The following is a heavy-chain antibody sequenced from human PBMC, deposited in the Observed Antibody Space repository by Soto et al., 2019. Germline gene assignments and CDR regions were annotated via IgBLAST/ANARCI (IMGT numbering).Heavy chain of an antibody. J-gene: IGHJ5*02. Sequence: SETLSLTCTVSGISIDNYYCSWIRQSAGKGLEWIVRIYSSGTTNYNPSLKSRVTMSVDMSKSQFSLNVRSVTAADTAVYYCVRDVGGSGWFAPWGQGTLVTVSS. CDR2: IYSSGTT. V-gene: IGHV4-4*07. CDR1: GISIDNYY. CDR3: VRDVGGSGWFAP.